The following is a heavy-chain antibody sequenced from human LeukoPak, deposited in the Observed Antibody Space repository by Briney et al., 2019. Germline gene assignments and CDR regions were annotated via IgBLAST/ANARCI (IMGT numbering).Heavy chain of an antibody. CDR3: ARDGRGIVGAFDY. D-gene: IGHD1-26*01. CDR1: GFTFSSYA. CDR2: ISYDGSNK. J-gene: IGHJ4*02. V-gene: IGHV3-30-3*01. Sequence: PGRSLRLSCAASGFTFSSYAMHWVRQAPGKRLEWVAVISYDGSNKYYADSVKGRFTISRDNSKNTLYLQMNSLRAEDTAVYYCARDGRGIVGAFDYWGQGTLVTVSS.